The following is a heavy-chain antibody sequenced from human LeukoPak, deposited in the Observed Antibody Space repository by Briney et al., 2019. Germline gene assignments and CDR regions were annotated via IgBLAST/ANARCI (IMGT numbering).Heavy chain of an antibody. J-gene: IGHJ4*02. Sequence: PSETLSLTCTVSGGSISSGGYYWSWIRQHPGKGLEWIGYIYYSGSTYYNPSLKSRVTISVDTSKNQFSLKLSSVTAADTAVYYCARQRVADTYYFDYWGQGTLVTVSS. V-gene: IGHV4-39*01. CDR2: IYYSGST. CDR3: ARQRVADTYYFDY. D-gene: IGHD6-19*01. CDR1: GGSISSGGYY.